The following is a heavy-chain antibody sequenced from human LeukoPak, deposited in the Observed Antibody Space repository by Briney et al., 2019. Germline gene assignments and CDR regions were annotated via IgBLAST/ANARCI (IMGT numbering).Heavy chain of an antibody. V-gene: IGHV3-48*02. CDR3: ARAWMSYDSSGFGGVFDI. J-gene: IGHJ3*02. D-gene: IGHD3-22*01. CDR1: GFTFSDYS. Sequence: PGGSLRLSCAASGFTFSDYSMNWVRQAPGKGLEWVSYIGLGSTTIYYADSVRGRFTISRDNAKNSLYLQMNSLRDEDTALYYCARAWMSYDSSGFGGVFDIWGQGTMVTVSS. CDR2: IGLGSTTI.